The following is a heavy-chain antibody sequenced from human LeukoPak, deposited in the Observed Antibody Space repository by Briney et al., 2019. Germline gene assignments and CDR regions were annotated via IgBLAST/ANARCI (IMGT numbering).Heavy chain of an antibody. Sequence: SETLSLTCTVSGYSISSGYYWGWIRQPPGKGLEWIGSIDYSGSTYYNPSLKSRATISIDTSTNQFSLKLSSLTAADTAVYYCAREYTLYRSGWFLDYWGQGTVVTVSS. J-gene: IGHJ4*02. CDR3: AREYTLYRSGWFLDY. V-gene: IGHV4-38-2*02. CDR2: IDYSGST. D-gene: IGHD6-19*01. CDR1: GYSISSGYY.